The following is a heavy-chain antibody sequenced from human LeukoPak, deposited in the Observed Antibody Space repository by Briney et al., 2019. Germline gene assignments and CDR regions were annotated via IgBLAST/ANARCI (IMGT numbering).Heavy chain of an antibody. CDR3: ARGGGGYKIIFDY. CDR1: GFTFSSYW. D-gene: IGHD5-24*01. Sequence: GGSLRLSCAASGFTFSSYWMSWVRQAPGKGLEWVANIKQDGSEKYYVDSVKGRFTISRDNAKNSLYLQMNSLRAGDTAVYYCARGGGGYKIIFDYWGQGTLVTVSS. CDR2: IKQDGSEK. J-gene: IGHJ4*02. V-gene: IGHV3-7*03.